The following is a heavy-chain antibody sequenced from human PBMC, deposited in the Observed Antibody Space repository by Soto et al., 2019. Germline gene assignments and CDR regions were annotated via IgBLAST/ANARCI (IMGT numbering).Heavy chain of an antibody. Sequence: PGGSLRLSCTASGFTFSSYGMGWVRQAPGKGLQWVSTIRGDGGQTHYTDSVKGRFSISRDNSKNTVYLQMDSLNAEDTAMYFGARYVGRDTDDFCANRGQGTQVTV. CDR1: GFTFSSYG. CDR3: ARYVGRDTDDFCAN. J-gene: IGHJ4*02. CDR2: IRGDGGQT. D-gene: IGHD2-15*01. V-gene: IGHV3-23*01.